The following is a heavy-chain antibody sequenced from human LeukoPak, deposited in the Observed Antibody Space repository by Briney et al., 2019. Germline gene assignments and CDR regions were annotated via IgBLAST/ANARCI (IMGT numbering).Heavy chain of an antibody. Sequence: SQTLSLTCAISGDSVSSNSAAWNWIRQSPSRGLEWLGRTYYRSKWYNDYAVSVKSRITINPDTSKNQFSLQLNSVTPEDTAVYYCARDSEVRLELPYYYGMDVWGQGTTVTVSS. CDR3: ARDSEVRLELPYYYGMDV. CDR1: GDSVSSNSAA. D-gene: IGHD1-1*01. V-gene: IGHV6-1*01. J-gene: IGHJ6*02. CDR2: TYYRSKWYN.